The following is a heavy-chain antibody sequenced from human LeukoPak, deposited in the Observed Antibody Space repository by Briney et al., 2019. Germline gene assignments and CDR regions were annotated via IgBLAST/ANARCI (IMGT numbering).Heavy chain of an antibody. D-gene: IGHD3-16*01. CDR2: ISYDGSNK. Sequence: GGSLRLSCAASGFTLSSYGMHWVRQAPGKGLEWVAVISYDGSNKYYADSVKGRFTISRDNSKNTLHLQMNSLRAEDTAVYYCATSPYDYVWGSPYWGQGTLVTVSS. CDR3: ATSPYDYVWGSPY. CDR1: GFTLSSYG. J-gene: IGHJ4*02. V-gene: IGHV3-30*03.